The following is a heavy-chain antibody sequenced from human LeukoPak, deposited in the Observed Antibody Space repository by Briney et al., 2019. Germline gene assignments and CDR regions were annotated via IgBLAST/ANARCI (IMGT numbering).Heavy chain of an antibody. Sequence: GASVKVSCKASGGTFSSYAISWVRQAPGQGLEWMGRIIPILGIANYAQKFQGRVTITADKSTSTAYMELSSLRSEDTAVYYCAREADCGGDCPWAYFDYWGQGTLVTVSS. J-gene: IGHJ4*02. CDR2: IIPILGIA. CDR1: GGTFSSYA. V-gene: IGHV1-69*04. CDR3: AREADCGGDCPWAYFDY. D-gene: IGHD2-21*02.